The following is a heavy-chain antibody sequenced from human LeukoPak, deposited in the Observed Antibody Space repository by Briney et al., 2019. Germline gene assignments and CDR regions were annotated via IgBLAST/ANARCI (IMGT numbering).Heavy chain of an antibody. CDR1: GFTFSSA. J-gene: IGHJ6*02. CDR2: IVVGSGNT. CDR3: AADNRTVRGVIIGYYYGMDV. V-gene: IGHV1-58*02. Sequence: ASVKVSCKASGFTFSSAMQWVRQARGQRLEGIGWIVVGSGNTNYAQKLQERVTITRDMSTSTAYMELSSLRSEDTAVYYCAADNRTVRGVIIGYYYGMDVWGQGTTVTVSS. D-gene: IGHD3-10*01.